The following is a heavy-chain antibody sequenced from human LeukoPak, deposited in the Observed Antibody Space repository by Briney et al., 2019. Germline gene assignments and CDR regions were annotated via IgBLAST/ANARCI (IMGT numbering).Heavy chain of an antibody. CDR3: ARDYGGNSGWFDP. CDR2: MNPTSGNT. CDR1: GYSFSTFG. Sequence: ASVKVSCKTSGYSFSTFGISWVRQAPGQGLEWMGWMNPTSGNTGYAQKFQGRVTMTRDTSISTAYMELTSLRYEDTAVYYCARDYGGNSGWFDPWGQGALVTVSS. J-gene: IGHJ5*02. V-gene: IGHV1-8*01. D-gene: IGHD4-23*01.